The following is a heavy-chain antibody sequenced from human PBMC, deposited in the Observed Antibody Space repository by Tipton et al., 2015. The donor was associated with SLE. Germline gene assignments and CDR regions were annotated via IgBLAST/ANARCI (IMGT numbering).Heavy chain of an antibody. D-gene: IGHD4-17*01. V-gene: IGHV4-38-2*02. CDR1: RYSISSGYY. CDR2: FYHSGNT. J-gene: IGHJ3*02. CDR3: ARRLRRGGAFDI. Sequence: TLSLTCIVSRYSISSGYYWGWMRQAPGKELEWIGSFYHSGNTYYNPSLTSRVTISADTSKNQFSLRLTSVTAADTAVYYCARRLRRGGAFDIWGQGTMVTVSS.